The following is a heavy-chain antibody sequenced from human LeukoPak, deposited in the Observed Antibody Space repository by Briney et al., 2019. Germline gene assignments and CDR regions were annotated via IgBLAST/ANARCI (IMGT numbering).Heavy chain of an antibody. CDR3: ARQTISGSYFGSAFDI. J-gene: IGHJ3*02. Sequence: GESLKISCKASGYTFTNYWIGWVRQMPGKGLEWMGIIYPGDSDTRYSPSFRGQVIISADKSIRTAYLQWTSLKASDTAMYYCARQTISGSYFGSAFDIWGQGTMVTVSS. V-gene: IGHV5-51*01. CDR2: IYPGDSDT. CDR1: GYTFTNYW. D-gene: IGHD1-26*01.